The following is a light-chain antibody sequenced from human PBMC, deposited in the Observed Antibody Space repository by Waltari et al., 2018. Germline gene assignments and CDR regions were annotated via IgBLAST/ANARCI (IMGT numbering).Light chain of an antibody. CDR1: SSDIGGYAY. J-gene: IGLJ2*01. Sequence: QSALTQHASVSGSHGQSISISCTGTSSDIGGYAYVSWYQQYPAKAPILMIFDVSNRRSGVFDRFAVSKAGNTASLTISGLHAEDEAYYYFSSYSTISTRVVFGGGTKVTVL. CDR2: DVS. CDR3: SSYSTISTRVV. V-gene: IGLV2-14*03.